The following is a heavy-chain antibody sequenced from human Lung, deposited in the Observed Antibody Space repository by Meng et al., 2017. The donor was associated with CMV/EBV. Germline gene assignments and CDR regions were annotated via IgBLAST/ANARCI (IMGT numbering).Heavy chain of an antibody. Sequence: SETLSLTCTVSGAPISSYYWSWIRQPPGRGLEYIGFIYYSGSTNYNPSLRRPVIISIDTSKNQFSLKLSSVTTADTAVYYCARFSTTRAYYYGMDVWGQGTTVTVSS. CDR1: GAPISSYY. CDR2: IYYSGST. V-gene: IGHV4-59*01. D-gene: IGHD1-1*01. J-gene: IGHJ6*01. CDR3: ARFSTTRAYYYGMDV.